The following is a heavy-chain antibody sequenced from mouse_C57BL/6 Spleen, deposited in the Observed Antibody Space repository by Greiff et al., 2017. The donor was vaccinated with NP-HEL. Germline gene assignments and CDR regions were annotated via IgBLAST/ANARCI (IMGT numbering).Heavy chain of an antibody. CDR1: GYTFTSYW. J-gene: IGHJ4*01. CDR2: IHPSDSDT. Sequence: VQLQQPGAELVKPGASVKVSCKASGYTFTSYWMHWVKQRPGQGLEWIGRIHPSDSDTNYNQKFKGKATLTVDKSSSTAYMQLSSLTSEDSAVYYCATPTTYYAMDYWGQGTSVTVSS. D-gene: IGHD1-1*01. V-gene: IGHV1-74*01. CDR3: ATPTTYYAMDY.